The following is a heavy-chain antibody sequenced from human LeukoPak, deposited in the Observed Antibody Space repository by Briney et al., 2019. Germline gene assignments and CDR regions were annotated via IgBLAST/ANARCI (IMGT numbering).Heavy chain of an antibody. CDR2: ISGSGGNT. Sequence: GGSLRLSCAASGFTLSSYGMNWVRQAPGKGLEWVSGISGSGGNTYYADSVKGRFTISRDNTKNSLSLQVSSLRAEDTAVYYCAKTNGYYSDWGQGTLVTVSS. V-gene: IGHV3-23*01. CDR1: GFTLSSYG. CDR3: AKTNGYYSD. J-gene: IGHJ4*02. D-gene: IGHD3-22*01.